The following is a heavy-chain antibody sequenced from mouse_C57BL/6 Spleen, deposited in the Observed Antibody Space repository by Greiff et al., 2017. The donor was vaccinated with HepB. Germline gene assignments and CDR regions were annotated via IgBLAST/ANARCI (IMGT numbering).Heavy chain of an antibody. CDR2: IYPGDGDT. CDR3: AIITTALHAMDY. CDR1: GYAFSSSW. V-gene: IGHV1-82*01. Sequence: QVQLQQSGPELVKPGASVKISCKASGYAFSSSWMNWVKQRPGKGLEWIGRIYPGDGDTNYNGKFKGKATLTADKSSSTAYMQLSSLTSEDSAVYFCAIITTALHAMDYWGQGTSVTVSS. D-gene: IGHD1-1*01. J-gene: IGHJ4*01.